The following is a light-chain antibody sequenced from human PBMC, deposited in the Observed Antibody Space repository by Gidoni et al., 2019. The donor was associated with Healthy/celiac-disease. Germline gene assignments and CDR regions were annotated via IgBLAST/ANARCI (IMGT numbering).Light chain of an antibody. Sequence: EIVMTQSPATLSVSPGERASLSCRASQSVSSNLAWYQQKPGQPPRLLIYGASTRATGIPARFSGSESGTEFTLTISSLQSEDFAVYYCQQYNDWPPLPFXGXTKVEIK. J-gene: IGKJ4*01. CDR1: QSVSSN. CDR2: GAS. CDR3: QQYNDWPPLP. V-gene: IGKV3-15*01.